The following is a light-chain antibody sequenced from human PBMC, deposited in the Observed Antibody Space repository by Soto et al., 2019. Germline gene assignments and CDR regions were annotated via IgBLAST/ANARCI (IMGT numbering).Light chain of an antibody. Sequence: QSALTQPASVSGSPGQSITISCTGTSGDVGSYNLVSWYQQHPDKAPKLIIYGGNRRPSGVSNRFSGSKSDSTASLTISGLQAEDEADYYCCSYAGSYTFRVVFGGGTQLTVL. V-gene: IGLV2-23*01. CDR3: CSYAGSYTFRVV. J-gene: IGLJ2*01. CDR1: SGDVGSYNL. CDR2: GGN.